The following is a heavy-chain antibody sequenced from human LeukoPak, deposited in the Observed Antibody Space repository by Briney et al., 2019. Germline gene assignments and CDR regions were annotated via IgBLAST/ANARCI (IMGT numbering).Heavy chain of an antibody. J-gene: IGHJ6*04. CDR2: IIPIFGTA. CDR1: GGTFSSYA. Sequence: SVKVPCKASGGTFSSYAISWVRQAPGQGLEWMGGIIPIFGTANYAQKFQGRVTITADKSTSTAYMELSGLRSEDTAVYYCAREEYGMDVWGKGTTVTVSS. V-gene: IGHV1-69*06. CDR3: AREEYGMDV.